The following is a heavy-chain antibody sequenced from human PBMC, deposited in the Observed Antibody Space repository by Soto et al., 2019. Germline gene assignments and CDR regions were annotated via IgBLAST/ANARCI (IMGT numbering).Heavy chain of an antibody. D-gene: IGHD3-10*01. CDR1: GFTVSSNY. Sequence: PGGSLRLSCAASGFTVSSNYMSWFRQAPGKGLEWVSVIYSGGSTYYADSVKGRFTISRDNSKNTLYLQMNSLRAEDTAVYYCAREVYYYGSGKPYGMDVWGQGTTVTVSS. CDR2: IYSGGST. J-gene: IGHJ6*02. CDR3: AREVYYYGSGKPYGMDV. V-gene: IGHV3-53*01.